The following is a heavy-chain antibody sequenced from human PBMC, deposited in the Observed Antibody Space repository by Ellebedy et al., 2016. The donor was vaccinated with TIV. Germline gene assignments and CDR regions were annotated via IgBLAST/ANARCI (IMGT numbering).Heavy chain of an antibody. CDR1: GGSISSYD. V-gene: IGHV4-34*01. Sequence: SETLSLTCRVSGGSISSYDWSWIRQPPGKGLEWIGEINHSGTTNYNPSLKSRVTISLDTSKNQFSLKLSSVTAADAAVYYCARCPWDFGAVPPPLDYWGQGTLVTVSS. CDR3: ARCPWDFGAVPPPLDY. J-gene: IGHJ4*02. CDR2: INHSGTT. D-gene: IGHD3-16*01.